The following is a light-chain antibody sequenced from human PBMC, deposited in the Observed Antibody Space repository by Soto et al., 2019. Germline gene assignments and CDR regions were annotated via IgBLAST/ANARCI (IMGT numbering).Light chain of an antibody. CDR1: QDISNY. CDR2: DAS. Sequence: DIQMTQSPSSLSASVGDRVTITCQASQDISNYLNWYQQKPGKAPKLLIYDASNLETGVPSRFSGSGSGTDFTFTISSLQPEDIATYYCLQQYFYPFTFGPGTTVDLK. V-gene: IGKV1-33*01. J-gene: IGKJ3*01. CDR3: LQQYFYPFT.